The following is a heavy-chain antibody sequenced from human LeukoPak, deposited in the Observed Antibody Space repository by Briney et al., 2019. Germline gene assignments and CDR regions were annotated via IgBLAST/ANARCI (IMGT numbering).Heavy chain of an antibody. CDR1: GGSISSTNW. Sequence: SGTLSLTCAVSGGSISSTNWWSWVRQPPGKGLEWIGEIYHTGTTNYNPSLKSRVTISVDMSKNQFSLKLSSVTAADTAVYYCAKSTYYYDTFVNAFDLWGQGTVVTVST. D-gene: IGHD3-22*01. V-gene: IGHV4-4*02. CDR2: IYHTGTT. CDR3: AKSTYYYDTFVNAFDL. J-gene: IGHJ3*01.